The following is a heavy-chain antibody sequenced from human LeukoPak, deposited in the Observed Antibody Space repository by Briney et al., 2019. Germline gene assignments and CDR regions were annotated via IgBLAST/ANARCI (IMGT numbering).Heavy chain of an antibody. CDR3: ARGITIFGVVIIDGYNWFDP. D-gene: IGHD3-3*01. CDR1: GGTFSSYA. Sequence: VASVKVSCKASGGTFSSYAISWVRQAPGQGLEWMGGIIPIFGTANYAQKFQGRVTITADESTSTAYMELSSLRSEDTAVYYCARGITIFGVVIIDGYNWFDPWGQGTLVTVSS. V-gene: IGHV1-69*13. J-gene: IGHJ5*02. CDR2: IIPIFGTA.